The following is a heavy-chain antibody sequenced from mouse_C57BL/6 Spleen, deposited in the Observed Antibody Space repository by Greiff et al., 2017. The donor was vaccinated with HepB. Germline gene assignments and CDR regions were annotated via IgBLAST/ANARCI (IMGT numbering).Heavy chain of an antibody. CDR3: TTRGGYYSWFAY. Sequence: EVQLQQSGAELVRPGASVKLSCTASGFNIKDDYMHWVKQRPEQGLEWIGWIDPENGDTEYASKFQGKATITADTSSNTAYLQFSSLTSEDTAVYYCTTRGGYYSWFAYWGQGTLVTVSA. V-gene: IGHV14-4*01. CDR2: IDPENGDT. J-gene: IGHJ3*01. CDR1: GFNIKDDY. D-gene: IGHD2-3*01.